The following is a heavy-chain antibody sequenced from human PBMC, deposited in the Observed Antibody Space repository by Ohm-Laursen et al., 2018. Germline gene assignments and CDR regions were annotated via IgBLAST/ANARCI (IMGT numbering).Heavy chain of an antibody. CDR1: GYSISSGYF. J-gene: IGHJ2*01. CDR2: IYHSGST. CDR3: ATIGRFDWYFDL. D-gene: IGHD3-10*01. V-gene: IGHV4-38-2*01. Sequence: GTLSLTCAVSGYSISSGYFWGWIRQPPGKGLEWIGTIYHSGSTYYNPSLKSRVTISVDTSKNQFSLKLSSVTAADTAVYYCATIGRFDWYFDLWGRGTLATVSS.